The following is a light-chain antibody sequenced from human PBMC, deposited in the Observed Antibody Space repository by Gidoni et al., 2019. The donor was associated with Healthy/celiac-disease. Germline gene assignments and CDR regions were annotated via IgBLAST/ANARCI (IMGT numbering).Light chain of an antibody. CDR3: QQYNNWPQT. J-gene: IGKJ1*01. CDR2: GAS. V-gene: IGKV3-15*01. Sequence: EIVMTQSPATLSVSPGARATLSCRASQSVSSKLAWYQQKPGQAPRLLIYGASTRATGIPARFSGSGSGTEFTLTISSLQSEDFAVYYCQQYNNWPQTFXXXTKVEIK. CDR1: QSVSSK.